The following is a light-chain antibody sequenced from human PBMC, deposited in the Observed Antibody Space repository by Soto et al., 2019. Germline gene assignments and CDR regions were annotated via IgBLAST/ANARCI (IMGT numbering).Light chain of an antibody. CDR3: CSYAGSYTLVV. J-gene: IGLJ2*01. CDR1: SSNIGSNY. V-gene: IGLV1-47*02. CDR2: SNN. Sequence: QSVLTQPPSASGTPGQRVTISCSGSSSNIGSNYVYWYQQLPGTAPKLLIYSNNQRPSGVPDRFSGSKSGTSASLAISGLRSEDEADYYCCSYAGSYTLVVFGGGTKLTVL.